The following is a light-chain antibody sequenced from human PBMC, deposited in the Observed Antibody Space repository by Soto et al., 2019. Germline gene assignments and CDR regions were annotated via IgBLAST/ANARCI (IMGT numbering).Light chain of an antibody. Sequence: QSVLTQPPSASGTPGQRVTISCSGRNSNIGSYTVNWYLQLPGTAPKLLIYSDNQRPSGVPDRFSGSKSGTSASLAISGLQSEDEAEYYCATWDDSLNAWVFGGGTQLTVL. CDR3: ATWDDSLNAWV. V-gene: IGLV1-44*01. CDR1: NSNIGSYT. J-gene: IGLJ3*02. CDR2: SDN.